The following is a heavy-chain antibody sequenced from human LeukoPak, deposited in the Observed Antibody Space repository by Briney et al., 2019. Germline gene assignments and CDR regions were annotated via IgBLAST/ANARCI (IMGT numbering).Heavy chain of an antibody. CDR2: IWYDGSNK. D-gene: IGHD3-10*01. CDR1: GFTFSSYG. J-gene: IGHJ4*02. Sequence: GGSLRLSCAASGFTFSSYGMHWVRQAPGKGLEWVAVIWYDGSNKYYADSVKGRFTISRDNSRNTLYLQMNSLRAEDTAVYYCARDMGFYGSGSYYKGAFDYWGQGTLVTVSS. CDR3: ARDMGFYGSGSYYKGAFDY. V-gene: IGHV3-33*01.